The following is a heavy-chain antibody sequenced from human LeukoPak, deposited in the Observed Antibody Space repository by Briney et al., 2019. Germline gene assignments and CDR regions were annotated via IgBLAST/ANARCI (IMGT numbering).Heavy chain of an antibody. J-gene: IGHJ4*02. V-gene: IGHV4-38-2*02. CDR2: IYHSGNT. CDR3: ARVLTMIGVHEPNFDY. D-gene: IGHD3-22*01. CDR1: GYSISSAYY. Sequence: PSETLSLTCTVSGYSISSAYYWGWIRQPPGKGLEWIGTIYHSGNTYYNPSLKSRVTISVDTSKNQFSLKLSSVTAADTAVYYCARVLTMIGVHEPNFDYWGQGTLVTVSS.